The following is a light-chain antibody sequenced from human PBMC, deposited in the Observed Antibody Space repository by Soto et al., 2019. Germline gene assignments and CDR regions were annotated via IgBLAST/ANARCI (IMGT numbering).Light chain of an antibody. CDR2: GAS. CDR3: QQYNNWPPIT. CDR1: QSVGTN. Sequence: EVVMTQSPATQYVSPGESATLSCRASQSVGTNLAWYQQKPVQAPRLLIYGASTRATGIPARFSGSGSGTEFTLTISSLQSEDFAVYYCQQYNNWPPITFGGGIKVEIK. V-gene: IGKV3-15*01. J-gene: IGKJ4*01.